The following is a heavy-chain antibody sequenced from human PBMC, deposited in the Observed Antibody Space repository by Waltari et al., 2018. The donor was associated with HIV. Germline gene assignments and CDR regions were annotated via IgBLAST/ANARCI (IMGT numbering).Heavy chain of an antibody. Sequence: QLQLVESGGGVVQPGRSLRLSCAASGFTLSNYVMAWVRQAPGKGLEWVAVISFDGTNKYYADSVKDRFIVSRDNSKNTLYLQMNNLRPEDTAVYYCARSSPHSLLEWFGELLDFWGQGTLVTVSS. CDR1: GFTLSNYV. CDR2: ISFDGTNK. D-gene: IGHD3-10*01. CDR3: ARSSPHSLLEWFGELLDF. J-gene: IGHJ4*02. V-gene: IGHV3-30-3*01.